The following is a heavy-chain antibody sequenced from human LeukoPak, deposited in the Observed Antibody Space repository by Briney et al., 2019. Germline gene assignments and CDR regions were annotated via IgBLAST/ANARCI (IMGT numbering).Heavy chain of an antibody. D-gene: IGHD5-18*01. CDR3: ARAGVDTAMVDNY. Sequence: GGSLRLSCAASGFTFSSYWMSWVRQAPGKGLEWVANIKQDGSEKYYVDSVKGRFTISRDNAKNSLYLQMNSLRAEDTAVYYCARAGVDTAMVDNYWGQGTLVTVSS. CDR1: GFTFSSYW. J-gene: IGHJ4*02. CDR2: IKQDGSEK. V-gene: IGHV3-7*01.